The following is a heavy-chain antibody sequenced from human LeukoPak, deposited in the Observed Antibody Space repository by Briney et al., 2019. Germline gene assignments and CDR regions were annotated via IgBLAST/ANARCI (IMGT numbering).Heavy chain of an antibody. Sequence: SETLSLTCTISGGSISSGNYYWSWIRQPAGKGLEWIGRIYTSGSTNYNPSLKSRVTISVDASKNQFSLRLSSVTAADTAVYYCARGGELLNYWGQGTLVTVS. V-gene: IGHV4-61*02. CDR2: IYTSGST. J-gene: IGHJ4*02. CDR3: ARGGELLNY. CDR1: GGSISSGNYY. D-gene: IGHD1-26*01.